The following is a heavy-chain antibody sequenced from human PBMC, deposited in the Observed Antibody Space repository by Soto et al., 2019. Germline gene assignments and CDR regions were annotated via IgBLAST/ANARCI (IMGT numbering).Heavy chain of an antibody. J-gene: IGHJ5*02. CDR3: ARGDIVVVVAATRSRRNWFDP. V-gene: IGHV4-34*01. D-gene: IGHD2-15*01. CDR2: INHSGST. Sequence: QVQLQQWGAGLLKPSETLSLTCAVYGGSFSGYYWSWIRQPPGKGLEWIGEINHSGSTNYNPSLKSRVTISVDTSKNQFYLKLSSVTAADTAVYYCARGDIVVVVAATRSRRNWFDPWGQGTLVTVSS. CDR1: GGSFSGYY.